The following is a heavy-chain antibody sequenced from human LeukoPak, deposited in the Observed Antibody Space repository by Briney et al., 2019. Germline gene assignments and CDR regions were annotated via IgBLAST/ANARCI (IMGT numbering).Heavy chain of an antibody. Sequence: GGSLRLSCAASGFTVSSNYMSWVRQAPGKGLGWVSVIYSGGSTYYADSVKGRFTISRDNSKNTMYLQMNSLKGEDTAVYYCARRSNPPGRIDHWGQGTLVTVSS. V-gene: IGHV3-53*01. CDR3: ARRSNPPGRIDH. CDR2: IYSGGST. J-gene: IGHJ4*02. CDR1: GFTVSSNY. D-gene: IGHD1-14*01.